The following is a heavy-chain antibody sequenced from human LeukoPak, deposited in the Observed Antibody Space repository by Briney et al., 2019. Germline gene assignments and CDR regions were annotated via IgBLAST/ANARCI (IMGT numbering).Heavy chain of an antibody. CDR3: ARDYRNPYYYDSSGYYPKDNAFDI. Sequence: SETLSLTCTVSGGSISSYYWSWIRQPPGKGLEWIGYIYYSGSTNYNPSLKSRVTISVDTSKNQFSLKLSSVTAADTAVYYCARDYRNPYYYDSSGYYPKDNAFDIWGQGTMVTVSS. J-gene: IGHJ3*02. D-gene: IGHD3-22*01. CDR2: IYYSGST. CDR1: GGSISSYY. V-gene: IGHV4-59*01.